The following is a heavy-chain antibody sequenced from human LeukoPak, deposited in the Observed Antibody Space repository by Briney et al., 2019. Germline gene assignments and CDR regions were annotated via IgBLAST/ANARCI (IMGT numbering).Heavy chain of an antibody. J-gene: IGHJ4*02. V-gene: IGHV4-61*02. D-gene: IGHD2-15*01. CDR3: AREGDCSGGSCYYLEY. CDR1: GGPISSGSYY. Sequence: SETLSLTCTVSGGPISSGSYYWSWIRQPAGKGLEWIGRIYTSGSTNYNPSLKSRVTISVDTSKNQFSLKLSSVTAADTAVYYCAREGDCSGGSCYYLEYWGQGTLVTVSS. CDR2: IYTSGST.